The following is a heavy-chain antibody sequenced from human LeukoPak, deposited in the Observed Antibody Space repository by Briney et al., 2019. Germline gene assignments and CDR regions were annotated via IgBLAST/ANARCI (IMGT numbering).Heavy chain of an antibody. V-gene: IGHV3-21*01. CDR3: AKYPRAAAWLYFDY. CDR2: ISSSSSYI. Sequence: GSLRLSCAASGFTFSSYSMNWVRQAPGKGLEWVSSISSSSSYIYYADSVKGRFTISRDNAKNSLYLQMNSLRAGDTAVYYCAKYPRAAAWLYFDYWGQGTLVTVSS. CDR1: GFTFSSYS. D-gene: IGHD6-13*01. J-gene: IGHJ4*02.